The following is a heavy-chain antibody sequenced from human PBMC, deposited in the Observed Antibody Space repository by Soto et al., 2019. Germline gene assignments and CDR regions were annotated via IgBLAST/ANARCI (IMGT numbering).Heavy chain of an antibody. CDR2: IIPILGIA. Sequence: GASVKVSCKASGGTFSSYTISWVRQAPGQGLEWMGRIIPILGIANYAQKFQGRVTITADKSTSTAYMELSSLRSEDTAVYYCARIMLDSSSWFLIGAFDIWGQGTMVTVSS. J-gene: IGHJ3*02. CDR3: ARIMLDSSSWFLIGAFDI. D-gene: IGHD6-13*01. CDR1: GGTFSSYT. V-gene: IGHV1-69*02.